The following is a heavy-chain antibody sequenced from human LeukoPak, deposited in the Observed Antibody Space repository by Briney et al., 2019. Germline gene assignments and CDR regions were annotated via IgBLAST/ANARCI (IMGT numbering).Heavy chain of an antibody. V-gene: IGHV1-69*01. CDR3: ARDWPPTPIIVVVPAAIYGMDV. CDR2: IIPIFGTA. J-gene: IGHJ6*02. Sequence: ASVKVSCKASGGTFSSYAISWVRQAPGQGLEWMGGIIPIFGTANYAQKFQGRVTITADESTSTAYMELSSLRSEDTAVYYCARDWPPTPIIVVVPAAIYGMDVWGQGTTVTVS. CDR1: GGTFSSYA. D-gene: IGHD2-2*01.